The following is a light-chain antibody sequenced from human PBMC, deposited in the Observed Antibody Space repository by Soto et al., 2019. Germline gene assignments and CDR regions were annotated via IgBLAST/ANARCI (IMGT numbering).Light chain of an antibody. CDR3: QQYDNLPIA. CDR2: AAS. J-gene: IGKJ5*01. CDR1: QSISSY. Sequence: DIQVRQDPRSRSAPDEDKITITCRASQSISSYLNWYQQKPGKAPKLLIYAASSLQSGVPSRFSGSGSGTDFTFTISSLQPEDIATYYCQQYDNLPIAFGQGTRLETK. V-gene: IGKV1-33*01.